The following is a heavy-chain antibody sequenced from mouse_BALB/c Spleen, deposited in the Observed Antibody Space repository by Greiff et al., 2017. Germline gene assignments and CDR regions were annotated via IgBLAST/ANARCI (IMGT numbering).Heavy chain of an antibody. CDR2: ISSGSSTI. V-gene: IGHV5-17*02. J-gene: IGHJ4*01. CDR3: ARHGNYPSYYYAMDY. CDR1: GFTFSSFG. Sequence: EVKVVESGGGLVQPGGSRKLSCAASGFTFSSFGMHWVRQAPEKGLEWVAYISSGSSTIYYADTVKGRFTISRDNPKNTLFLQMTSLRSEDTAMYYCARHGNYPSYYYAMDYWGQGTSVTVSS. D-gene: IGHD2-1*01.